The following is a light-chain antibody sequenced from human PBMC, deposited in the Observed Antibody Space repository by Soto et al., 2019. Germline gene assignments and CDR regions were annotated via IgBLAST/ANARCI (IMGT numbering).Light chain of an antibody. Sequence: EIVMTQSPATLSVSPGERATLSCRASQSVFSNLAWYQQKPGQAPRLLIDGASTRATGIPARFTGSGSGTEFTLTISSLQSEDFAVYYCQQYNNWPPWTFGQGTKVEMK. V-gene: IGKV3-15*01. CDR3: QQYNNWPPWT. CDR2: GAS. CDR1: QSVFSN. J-gene: IGKJ1*01.